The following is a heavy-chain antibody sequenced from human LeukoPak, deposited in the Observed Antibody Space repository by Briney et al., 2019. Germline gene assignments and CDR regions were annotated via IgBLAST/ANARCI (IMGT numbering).Heavy chain of an antibody. J-gene: IGHJ5*02. Sequence: GASVKVSCKASGGTFSSYAISWVRQAPGQGLEWMGGIIPIFGTANYAQKFQGRVTITADESTSTAYMELSSLRSEDTAVYYCARSRDIVVVVAATNWFDPWGQGTLVTVSS. V-gene: IGHV1-69*13. CDR1: GGTFSSYA. CDR2: IIPIFGTA. CDR3: ARSRDIVVVVAATNWFDP. D-gene: IGHD2-15*01.